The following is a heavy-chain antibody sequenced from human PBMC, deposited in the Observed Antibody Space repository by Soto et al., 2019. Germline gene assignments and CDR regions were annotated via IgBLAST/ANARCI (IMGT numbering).Heavy chain of an antibody. Sequence: QVQLVQSGAEVKKPGASVTVSCTASGYTFTTYDINWVRQATGQGPEWMGWMNPNSGQTGYAQKFQGRVTMTRNTSITTAYMELSSLRSEDTAVYYCARGEKGALAEYWGQGTLVTVSS. CDR2: MNPNSGQT. D-gene: IGHD3-16*01. V-gene: IGHV1-8*01. J-gene: IGHJ4*02. CDR1: GYTFTTYD. CDR3: ARGEKGALAEY.